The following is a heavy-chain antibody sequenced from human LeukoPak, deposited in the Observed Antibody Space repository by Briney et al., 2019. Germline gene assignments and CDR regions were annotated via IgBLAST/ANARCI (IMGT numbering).Heavy chain of an antibody. Sequence: GRSLRLSCAASGFTFSSYGMHWVRQAPGKGLEWVAVISYDGSNKYYADSVKGRFTISRDNSKNTLYLQMNSLRAEDTAVYYCAKGDLLSSLVGATLFDYWGQGTLVTVSS. CDR1: GFTFSSYG. V-gene: IGHV3-30*18. J-gene: IGHJ4*02. CDR2: ISYDGSNK. CDR3: AKGDLLSSLVGATLFDY. D-gene: IGHD1-26*01.